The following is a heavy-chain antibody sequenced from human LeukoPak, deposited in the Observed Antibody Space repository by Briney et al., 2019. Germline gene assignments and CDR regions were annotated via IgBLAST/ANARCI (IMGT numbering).Heavy chain of an antibody. J-gene: IGHJ4*02. D-gene: IGHD2-15*01. CDR1: GFTFSGYA. V-gene: IGHV3-23*01. CDR2: ISAGGGST. CDR3: AKAVVGVAAIVY. Sequence: PGASLRLSCAASGFTFSGYAMTWVRQAPGKGLEWVSGISAGGGSTYYADSVKGRFTISRDNSKNTLYLQMNSLRAEDTAIYYCAKAVVGVAAIVYWGQGTLVTVSS.